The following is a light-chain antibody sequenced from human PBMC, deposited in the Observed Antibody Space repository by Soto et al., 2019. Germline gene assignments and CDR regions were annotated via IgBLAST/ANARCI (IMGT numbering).Light chain of an antibody. CDR1: SSNIGAGYD. J-gene: IGLJ2*01. Sequence: QPVLTQPPSVSGAPGQRVTISCTGSSSNIGAGYDVHWYQQLPGTAPKLLIYGNSNRPSGVPDRFSGSKSGTSASLAITGLQDEDEADYYCQSYDSSLSAVFGGGTKLTVL. V-gene: IGLV1-40*01. CDR2: GNS. CDR3: QSYDSSLSAV.